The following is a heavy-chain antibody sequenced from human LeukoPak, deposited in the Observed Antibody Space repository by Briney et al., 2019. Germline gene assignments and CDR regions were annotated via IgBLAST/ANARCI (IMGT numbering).Heavy chain of an antibody. CDR3: AKDQDYAILTGFDY. V-gene: IGHV3-23*01. CDR1: GFTFSSYA. D-gene: IGHD3-9*01. J-gene: IGHJ4*02. Sequence: GGSLRLSCAASGFTFSSYAMSWVRQAPGKGLEWVSAISGSGGSTYYADSVKGRFTISRDNSKNMLYLQMNSLRAEDTAVYYCAKDQDYAILTGFDYWGQGTLVTVSS. CDR2: ISGSGGST.